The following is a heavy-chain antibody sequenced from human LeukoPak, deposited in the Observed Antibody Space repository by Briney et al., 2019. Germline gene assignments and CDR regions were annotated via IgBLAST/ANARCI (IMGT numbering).Heavy chain of an antibody. CDR3: ARRPSGNYYYAMDV. J-gene: IGHJ6*02. V-gene: IGHV4-59*08. CDR2: IYYTGNT. Sequence: SETLSLTCTVSGGSINSNYWIWVRQPPGKGLEWIGYIYYTGNTNYNPSLKSRVTISIATSKKQFSLNVSSVTAADTAVYYCARRPSGNYYYAMDVWGQGTTVTVSS. CDR1: GGSINSNY.